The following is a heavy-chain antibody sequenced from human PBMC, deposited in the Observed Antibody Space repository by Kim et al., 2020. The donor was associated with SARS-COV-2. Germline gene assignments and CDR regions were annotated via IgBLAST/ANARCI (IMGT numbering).Heavy chain of an antibody. CDR3: AREIFERSPIWFGEPLDY. CDR2: IIPIFGTA. D-gene: IGHD3-10*01. CDR1: GGTFSSYA. Sequence: SVKVSCKASGGTFSSYAISWVRQAPGQGLEWMGGIIPIFGTANYAQKFQGRVTITADESTSTAYMELSSLRSEDTALYYCAREIFERSPIWFGEPLDYWGPGTLVTVSS. V-gene: IGHV1-69*13. J-gene: IGHJ4*02.